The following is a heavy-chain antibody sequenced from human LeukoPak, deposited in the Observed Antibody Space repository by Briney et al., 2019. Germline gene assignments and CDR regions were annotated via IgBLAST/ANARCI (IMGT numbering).Heavy chain of an antibody. D-gene: IGHD4-17*01. CDR3: ARGGYGDYGNFDY. CDR2: ISSSSSYI. V-gene: IGHV3-21*01. CDR1: GFTFSSYS. Sequence: TGGSLRLSCAASGFTFSSYSMNWVRQAPGKGLEWVSSISSSSSYIYYADSVKGRFTISRDNAKNSLYLQMNSLRAEDTAVYYCARGGYGDYGNFDYWGQGTLVTVSS. J-gene: IGHJ4*02.